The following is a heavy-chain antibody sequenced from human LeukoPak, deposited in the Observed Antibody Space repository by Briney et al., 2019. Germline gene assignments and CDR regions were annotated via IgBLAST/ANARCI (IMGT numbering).Heavy chain of an antibody. CDR3: AKVGHSSSWNYFYYGMDV. Sequence: GSSLRLSCAASGFTFSIYGMYWVRQAPGKGLEWVAVILHDGSNKYYGESVKGRFTISRDNSKNTLFLHMNSLRADDTGVYYCAKVGHSSSWNYFYYGMDVWGQGTTVTVSS. J-gene: IGHJ6*02. CDR1: GFTFSIYG. CDR2: ILHDGSNK. D-gene: IGHD6-13*01. V-gene: IGHV3-30*18.